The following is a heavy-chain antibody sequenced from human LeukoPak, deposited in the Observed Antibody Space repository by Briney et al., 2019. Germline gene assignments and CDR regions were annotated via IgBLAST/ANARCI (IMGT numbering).Heavy chain of an antibody. CDR1: GGTFSSYA. D-gene: IGHD1-26*01. CDR2: IIPILGIA. V-gene: IGHV1-69*04. Sequence: SVKVSCKASGGTFSSYAISWLRQAPGQGLEWMGRIIPILGIANYAQKFQGRVTITADKSTSTAYMELSSLRSEDTAVYYCARQAKVGATDPNFDYWGQGTLVTVSS. J-gene: IGHJ4*02. CDR3: ARQAKVGATDPNFDY.